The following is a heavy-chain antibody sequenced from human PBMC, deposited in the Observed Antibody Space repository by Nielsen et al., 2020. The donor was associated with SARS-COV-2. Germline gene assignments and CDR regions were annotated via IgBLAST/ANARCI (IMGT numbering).Heavy chain of an antibody. Sequence: GGSLRLSSTASGFTFGDYAMSWFRQAPGKGLEWVGFIRSKAYGWTTEYAASVKGRFTISRDDSKSIAYLQMNSLKTEDTAVYYCAKDLSSSWSGVPWGQGTLVTVSS. D-gene: IGHD6-13*01. J-gene: IGHJ5*02. V-gene: IGHV3-49*03. CDR3: AKDLSSSWSGVP. CDR1: GFTFGDYA. CDR2: IRSKAYGWTT.